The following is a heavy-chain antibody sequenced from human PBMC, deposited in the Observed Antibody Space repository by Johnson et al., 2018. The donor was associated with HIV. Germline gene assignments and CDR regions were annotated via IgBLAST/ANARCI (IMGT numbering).Heavy chain of an antibody. CDR1: GFTFSSYG. D-gene: IGHD4-17*01. J-gene: IGHJ3*02. Sequence: QVQLMESGGGVVQPGRSLRLSCAASGFTFSSYGMHWVRQAPGKGLEWVAVIWYDGSNKYYADSVKGRFTISRDHSKTTLYLQMNSLRAEDTAIYYCARLPVTTNSEDAFDIWGQGTMVTVSS. V-gene: IGHV3-33*01. CDR2: IWYDGSNK. CDR3: ARLPVTTNSEDAFDI.